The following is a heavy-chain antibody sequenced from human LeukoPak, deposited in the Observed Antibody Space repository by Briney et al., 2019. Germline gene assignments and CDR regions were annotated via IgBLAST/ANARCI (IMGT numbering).Heavy chain of an antibody. CDR2: ISYDGSNK. CDR1: GFTFSSYG. CDR3: ARRQGDGFDI. J-gene: IGHJ3*02. V-gene: IGHV3-30*03. Sequence: GGSLRLSCAASGFTFSSYGMHWVRQAPGKGLEWVAVISYDGSNKYFADSVKGRFTISRDNSKNTLYLQMNSLRAEDTAVYYCARRQGDGFDIWGQGTMVTVSS.